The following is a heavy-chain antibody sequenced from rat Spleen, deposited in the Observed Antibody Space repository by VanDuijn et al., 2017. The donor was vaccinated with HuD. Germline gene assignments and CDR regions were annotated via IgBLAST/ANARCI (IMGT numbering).Heavy chain of an antibody. Sequence: EVQLVESGGGLVQPGRSLKLSCAASGFTFNNYWMTWIRQAPGKGLEWVASISTGGGNTYYRDSVKGRFTISRDNAKSTLYLQMDSLRSEDTATYYCTTRPYYSSLNWFPYWGQGTLVTVSS. V-gene: IGHV5-25*01. D-gene: IGHD1-2*01. CDR3: TTRPYYSSLNWFPY. CDR2: ISTGGGNT. CDR1: GFTFNNYW. J-gene: IGHJ3*01.